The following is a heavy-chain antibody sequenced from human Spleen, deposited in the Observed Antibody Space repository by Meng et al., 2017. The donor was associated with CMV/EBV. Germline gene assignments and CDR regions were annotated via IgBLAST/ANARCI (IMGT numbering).Heavy chain of an antibody. CDR2: IYYSGST. CDR1: GGSISSYY. V-gene: IGHV4-59*01. CDR3: ARDGNWGRAFDI. D-gene: IGHD7-27*01. J-gene: IGHJ3*02. Sequence: GSLRLSCTVSGGSISSYYWSWIRQPPGKGLEWIGYIYYSGSTNYNPSLKSRVTISVDTSKNQFSLKLSSVTAADTAVYYCARDGNWGRAFDIWGQGTMVTVSS.